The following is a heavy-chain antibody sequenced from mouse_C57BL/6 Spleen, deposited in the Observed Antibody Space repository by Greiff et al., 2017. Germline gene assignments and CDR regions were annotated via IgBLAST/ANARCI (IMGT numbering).Heavy chain of an antibody. D-gene: IGHD3-2*02. CDR2: ISDGGSYT. J-gene: IGHJ1*03. V-gene: IGHV5-4*03. Sequence: EVNVVESGGGLVKPGGSLKLSCAASGFTFSSYAMSWVRQTPEKRLEWVATISDGGSYTYYPDNVKGRFTISRDNAKNNLYLQMSHLKSEDTAMYYCARGQLRNWYFDVWGTGTTVTVSS. CDR1: GFTFSSYA. CDR3: ARGQLRNWYFDV.